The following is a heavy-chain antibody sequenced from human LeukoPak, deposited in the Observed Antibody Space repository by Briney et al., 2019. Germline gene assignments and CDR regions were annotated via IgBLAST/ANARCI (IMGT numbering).Heavy chain of an antibody. CDR1: GGSISSSSYY. CDR3: ARTKGRAVGQTAFQY. V-gene: IGHV4-39*07. J-gene: IGHJ4*02. D-gene: IGHD1-26*01. CDR2: MGYGGRT. Sequence: PSETLSLTCTVSGGSISSSSYYWGWIRQSPGKGLEWIGTMGYGGRTYFSPSLKSRVSLSIDMSRTYFSLILKSVSAADTAVYYCARTKGRAVGQTAFQYWGQGTLVTVSA.